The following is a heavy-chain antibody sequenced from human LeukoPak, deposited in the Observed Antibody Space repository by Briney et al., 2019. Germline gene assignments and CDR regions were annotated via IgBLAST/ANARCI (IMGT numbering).Heavy chain of an antibody. CDR3: ASHANYYDSSGHDNWFDP. CDR2: IYITGST. CDR1: GGSISNYC. D-gene: IGHD3-22*01. V-gene: IGHV4-4*07. Sequence: PSETLSLTCTVSGGSISNYCWSWIRQSAGKGLEWIGRIYITGSTNYNPSLKSRVSMSLDTSKNQFSLKLSSVTAADTAVYYCASHANYYDSSGHDNWFDPWGQGTLVTVSS. J-gene: IGHJ5*02.